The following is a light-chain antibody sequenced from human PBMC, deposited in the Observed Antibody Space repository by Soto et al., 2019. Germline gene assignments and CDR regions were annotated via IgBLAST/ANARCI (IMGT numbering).Light chain of an antibody. CDR3: QQRSTWIYT. Sequence: EILLAQSPATLSLSPGERATLSCKASQDVSIFLAWYQQKPGQAPRLLIHDASNRATGVPARFSGSGSGRDFTLTITSLEPEDFAVYYCQQRSTWIYTSGQGTKLEV. J-gene: IGKJ2*01. CDR1: QDVSIF. V-gene: IGKV3-11*02. CDR2: DAS.